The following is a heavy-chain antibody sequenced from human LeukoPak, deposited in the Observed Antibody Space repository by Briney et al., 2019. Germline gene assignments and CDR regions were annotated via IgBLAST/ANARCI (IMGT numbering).Heavy chain of an antibody. V-gene: IGHV3-7*01. J-gene: IGHJ4*02. D-gene: IGHD2-2*01. CDR3: ARVLPVASRDY. CDR1: GFTFSTYW. Sequence: GGSLRLSCAASGFTFSTYWMSWVRQAPGKGLEWVANIKQDGSDKFYVDSVKGRFTISRGNAKNSMYLQMNSLRAEDTAVYYCARVLPVASRDYWGQGTLVTVSS. CDR2: IKQDGSDK.